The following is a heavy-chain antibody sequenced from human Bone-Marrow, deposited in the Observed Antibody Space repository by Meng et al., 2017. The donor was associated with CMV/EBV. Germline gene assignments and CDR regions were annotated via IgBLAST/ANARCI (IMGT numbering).Heavy chain of an antibody. Sequence: ASVKVSCKTSGYTFTNYVINWVRQAPGQGLEWVGWISTDNGNTNSARKLKGRVTMTRDTFTSTAYMELTSLTSDDTAVYFCARRRNHDSFDIWGQGTMVTVSS. CDR2: ISTDNGNT. J-gene: IGHJ3*02. CDR3: ARRRNHDSFDI. CDR1: GYTFTNYV. V-gene: IGHV1-18*01. D-gene: IGHD1-14*01.